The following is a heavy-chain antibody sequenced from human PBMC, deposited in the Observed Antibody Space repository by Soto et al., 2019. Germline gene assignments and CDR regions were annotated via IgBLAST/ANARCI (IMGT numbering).Heavy chain of an antibody. J-gene: IGHJ5*02. CDR1: GGSFSGYY. Sequence: SETLSLTCAVYGGSFSGYYWSWIRQPPGKGLEWIGEINHSGSTNYNPSLKSRVTISVDTSKNQFSLKQSSVTAADTAVYYCARDDIVVVPAATGVYNWFDPWGQGTLVTVSS. CDR2: INHSGST. CDR3: ARDDIVVVPAATGVYNWFDP. D-gene: IGHD2-2*01. V-gene: IGHV4-34*01.